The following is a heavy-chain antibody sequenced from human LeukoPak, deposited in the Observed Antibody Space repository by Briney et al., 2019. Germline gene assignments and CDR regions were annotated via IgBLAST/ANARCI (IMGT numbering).Heavy chain of an antibody. D-gene: IGHD2-2*01. Sequence: SETLSLTCTVSGGSISSGGYYWSWIRQHPGKGLEWIGYIYYSGSTYYNPSLKSRVTISVDTSKNQFSLKLSSVTAADTAVYYCARDGGGYCSSTSCNWFDPWAQGTLVTVSS. V-gene: IGHV4-31*03. CDR3: ARDGGGYCSSTSCNWFDP. CDR2: IYYSGST. J-gene: IGHJ5*02. CDR1: GGSISSGGYY.